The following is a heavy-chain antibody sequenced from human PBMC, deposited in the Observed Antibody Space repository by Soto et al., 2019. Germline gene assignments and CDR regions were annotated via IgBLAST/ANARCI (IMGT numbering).Heavy chain of an antibody. CDR3: ASGGTTVNRRFDF. V-gene: IGHV1-69*01. D-gene: IGHD4-4*01. CDR1: GGTSSSYA. Sequence: QVQVVQSGAEVKKPGSSVRVSCKASGGTSSSYAITWMRQAPGQGLEWMGGIIPILDTTDYAQKFQGRVTFTADESTSTVYMELSSLTSEDTAVYYCASGGTTVNRRFDFWGQRPLVTVSS. CDR2: IIPILDTT. J-gene: IGHJ4*02.